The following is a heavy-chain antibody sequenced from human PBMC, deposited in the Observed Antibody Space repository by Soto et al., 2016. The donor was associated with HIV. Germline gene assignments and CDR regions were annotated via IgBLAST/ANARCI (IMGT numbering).Heavy chain of an antibody. CDR3: TKDLPGRPVGARGRDYFDY. CDR2: ISGSGSST. V-gene: IGHV3-23*01. Sequence: EVQLLESGGGLVQPGGSLRLSCAASGFSFSTYAMSWVRQAPGKGLEWVASISGSGSSTYYADSVKGRFTISRDNSKNTLYVQMNSLRAEDTALYYCTKDLPGRPVGARGRDYFDYWGQGILVTVSS. J-gene: IGHJ4*02. D-gene: IGHD1-26*01. CDR1: GFSFSTYA.